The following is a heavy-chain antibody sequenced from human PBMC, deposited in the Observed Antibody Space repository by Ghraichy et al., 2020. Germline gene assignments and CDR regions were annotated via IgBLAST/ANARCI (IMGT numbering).Heavy chain of an antibody. CDR3: ARTEIQLWNYFDY. CDR1: GGSISSYY. V-gene: IGHV4-59*01. Sequence: SETLSLTCTVSGGSISSYYWSWIRQPPGKGLEWIGYIYYSGSTNYNPSLKSRVTISVDTSKNQFSLKLSSVTAADTAVYYCARTEIQLWNYFDYWGQGTLVTVSS. D-gene: IGHD5-18*01. J-gene: IGHJ4*02. CDR2: IYYSGST.